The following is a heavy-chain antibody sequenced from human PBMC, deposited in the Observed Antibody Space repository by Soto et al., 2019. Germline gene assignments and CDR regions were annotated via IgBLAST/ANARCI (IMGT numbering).Heavy chain of an antibody. Sequence: GGSLRLSCAASGFTFSSYGMHWVRQAPGKGLEWVAVIWYDGSNKYYADSVKGRFTISRDNSKNTLYLQMNSLRAEDTAVYYCASDFSYGDYSVDAFAIWGQGTMVTVS. V-gene: IGHV3-33*01. CDR1: GFTFSSYG. CDR3: ASDFSYGDYSVDAFAI. J-gene: IGHJ3*02. CDR2: IWYDGSNK. D-gene: IGHD4-17*01.